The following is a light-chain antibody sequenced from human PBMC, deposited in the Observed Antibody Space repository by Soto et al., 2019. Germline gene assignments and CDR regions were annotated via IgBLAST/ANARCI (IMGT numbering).Light chain of an antibody. CDR2: GAS. CDR3: QQHDHLPPFT. J-gene: IGKJ3*01. CDR1: QYIRKY. V-gene: IGKV1-33*01. Sequence: DIQMTQSPSSLSASGGDRVTVTCQASQYIRKYLSWYQQKPGRAPKLLIYGASNLDTGVPSRSSGSGYGKDFTFTISSLQPEDIATYYCQQHDHLPPFTFGPGTKVAIK.